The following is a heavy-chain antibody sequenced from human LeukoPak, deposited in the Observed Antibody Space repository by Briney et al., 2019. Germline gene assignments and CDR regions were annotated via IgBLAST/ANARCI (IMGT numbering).Heavy chain of an antibody. J-gene: IGHJ4*02. V-gene: IGHV3-30*18. CDR3: AKERTPYDYGAEFEY. Sequence: AGGSLRLSCAAPGFTFSSYAMSWVRQAPGKGLEWVALISHRENNQNYADSVKGRFTTSRDTSKSMVYLQLNNLRTEDTAVYYCAKERTPYDYGAEFEYWGQGTLVTVSS. CDR1: GFTFSSYA. CDR2: ISHRENNQ. D-gene: IGHD3-16*01.